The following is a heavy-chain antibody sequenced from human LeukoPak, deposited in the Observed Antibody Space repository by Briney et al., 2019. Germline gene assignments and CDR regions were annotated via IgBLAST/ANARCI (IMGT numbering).Heavy chain of an antibody. CDR3: ARAITRYSSSWYYFDY. CDR2: IYYSGTT. J-gene: IGHJ4*02. V-gene: IGHV4-59*12. CDR1: GGSISNYY. D-gene: IGHD6-13*01. Sequence: PSETLSLTCTVSGGSISNYYWSWIRQPPGKGLEWIGYIYYSGTTNYNPSLKSRVTISVDTSKNQFSLKLSSVTAADTAVYYCARAITRYSSSWYYFDYWGQGTLVTVSS.